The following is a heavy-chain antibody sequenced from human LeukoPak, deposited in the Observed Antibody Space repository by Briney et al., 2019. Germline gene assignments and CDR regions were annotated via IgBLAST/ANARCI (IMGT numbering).Heavy chain of an antibody. D-gene: IGHD6-13*01. J-gene: IGHJ4*02. CDR1: GFTFDDYA. CDR2: ISGSGGST. CDR3: AKEGVRGSSWYIYYFDY. Sequence: GGSLRLSCAASGFTFDDYAMHWVRQVPGKGLEWVSAISGSGGSTYYADPVKGRFTISRDNSKNTLYLQMNSLRAEDTAVYYCAKEGVRGSSWYIYYFDYWGQGTLVTVSS. V-gene: IGHV3-23*01.